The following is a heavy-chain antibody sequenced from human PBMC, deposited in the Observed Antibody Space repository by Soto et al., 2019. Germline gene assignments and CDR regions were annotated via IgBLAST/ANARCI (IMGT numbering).Heavy chain of an antibody. CDR3: ARVRVVVATPDYYYGMDV. J-gene: IGHJ6*02. CDR2: ISAYNGNT. V-gene: IGHV1-18*01. CDR1: GYTFTSYG. D-gene: IGHD2-15*01. Sequence: ASVKVSCKASGYTFTSYGISWARQAPGQGLEWMGWISAYNGNTNYAQKLQGRVTMTTDTSTSTAYMELRSLRSDDTAVYYCARVRVVVATPDYYYGMDVWGQGTTVTVSS.